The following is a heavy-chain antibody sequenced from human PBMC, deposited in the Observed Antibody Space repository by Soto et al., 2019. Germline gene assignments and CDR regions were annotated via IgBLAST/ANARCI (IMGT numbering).Heavy chain of an antibody. CDR1: GFTFSSYA. Sequence: HPGGSLRLSCAASGFTFSSYAMHWVRQAPGKGLEWVAVISYDGSNKYYADSVKGRFTISRDNSKNTLYLQMNSLRAEDTAVYYCARELYDYVWGSSGPFDYWGQGTLVTVSS. J-gene: IGHJ4*02. V-gene: IGHV3-30-3*01. D-gene: IGHD3-16*01. CDR3: ARELYDYVWGSSGPFDY. CDR2: ISYDGSNK.